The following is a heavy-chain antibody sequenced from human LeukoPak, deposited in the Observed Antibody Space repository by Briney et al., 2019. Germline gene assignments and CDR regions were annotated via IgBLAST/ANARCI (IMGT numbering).Heavy chain of an antibody. CDR3: ARTFYDILTGRYYYMDV. Sequence: ASVKVSCKAPGYTFTSYYMHWVRQAPGQGLEWMGIINPSGGSTSYAQKFQGRVTMTRDTSTSTVYMELSSLRSEDTAVYYCARTFYDILTGRYYYMDVWGKGTTVTISS. CDR1: GYTFTSYY. J-gene: IGHJ6*03. D-gene: IGHD3-9*01. CDR2: INPSGGST. V-gene: IGHV1-46*01.